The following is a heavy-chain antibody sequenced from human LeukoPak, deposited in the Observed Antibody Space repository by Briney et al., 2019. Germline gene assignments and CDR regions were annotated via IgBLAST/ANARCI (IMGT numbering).Heavy chain of an antibody. Sequence: IGRINLNSGDTNYAQKFQGRVTLTRHTSITTAYMELRGLISDDTAVYYCARGHSTSSSFDYWGQGTLVTVSS. J-gene: IGHJ4*02. D-gene: IGHD6-6*01. CDR3: ARGHSTSSSFDY. V-gene: IGHV1-2*02. CDR2: INLNSGDT.